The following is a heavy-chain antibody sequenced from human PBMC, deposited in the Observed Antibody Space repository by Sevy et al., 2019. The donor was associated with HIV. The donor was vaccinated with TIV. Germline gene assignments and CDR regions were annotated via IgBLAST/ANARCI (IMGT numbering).Heavy chain of an antibody. D-gene: IGHD3-3*01. V-gene: IGHV3-11*01. CDR2: ISSSGSTI. J-gene: IGHJ5*02. CDR1: GFTFSDYY. Sequence: GESLKISCAASGFTFSDYYMSWVRQAPGKGLEWVSYISSSGSTIYYADSVKGRFTISRDNAKNSQYLQMNSLRAEDTAVYYCARDPTYYDFWSGYYTGWFDPWGQGTLVTVS. CDR3: ARDPTYYDFWSGYYTGWFDP.